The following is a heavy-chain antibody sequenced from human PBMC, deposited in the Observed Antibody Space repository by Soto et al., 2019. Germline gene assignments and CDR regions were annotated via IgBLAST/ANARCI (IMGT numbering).Heavy chain of an antibody. CDR3: ARAYIITIFGVTYNWFDP. CDR1: GFTFSSYD. V-gene: IGHV3-13*01. D-gene: IGHD3-3*01. CDR2: IGTAGDT. J-gene: IGHJ5*02. Sequence: PGGSLRLSCAASGFTFSSYDMHWVRQATGKGLEWVSAIGTAGDTYYPGSVKGRFTISRENAKNSLYLQMNSLRAEDTAVYYCARAYIITIFGVTYNWFDPRGQRTPVTVSS.